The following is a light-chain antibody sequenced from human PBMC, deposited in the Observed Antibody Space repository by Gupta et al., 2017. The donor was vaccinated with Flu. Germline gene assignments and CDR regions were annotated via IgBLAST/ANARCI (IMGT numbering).Light chain of an antibody. V-gene: IGKV3-20*01. J-gene: IGKJ1*01. CDR1: QRVDD. CDR2: GAS. CDR3: QHDDNLPWT. Sequence: SPGTVSLSRGERATRSRRDRQRVDDLAWYQQKPGQAPRLLIYGASSGATGVPDRFSGSGSGTDFTLTISRLEPEDFAVYYCQHDDNLPWTFGQGTKVEI.